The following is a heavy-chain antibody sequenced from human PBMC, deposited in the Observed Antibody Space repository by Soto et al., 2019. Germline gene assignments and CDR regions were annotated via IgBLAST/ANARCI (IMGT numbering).Heavy chain of an antibody. CDR1: GYIFTAYY. J-gene: IGHJ4*02. CDR3: ARVFDFWSGLPSDY. CDR2: INPDSGGT. Sequence: QVQLVQSGAEVKKPGASVKVSCKASGYIFTAYYIYWVRQAPGQGLEWMGWINPDSGGTEYAQKFQGRVTMTRDTSISTAYMELSSLRSDDTAVYYCARVFDFWSGLPSDYWGQGTLVTVSS. D-gene: IGHD3-3*01. V-gene: IGHV1-2*02.